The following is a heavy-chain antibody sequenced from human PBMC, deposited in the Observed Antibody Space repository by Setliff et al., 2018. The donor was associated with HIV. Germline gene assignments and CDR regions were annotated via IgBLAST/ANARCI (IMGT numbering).Heavy chain of an antibody. CDR3: VREGGRITMVRGVPSGGLDV. CDR2: IYYSGST. J-gene: IGHJ6*02. Sequence: SETLSLTCTVSGGSIRSSTYYWGWIRQSPGKGLEWIGSIYYSGSTYYNPSLRSRVAISVDTSKNHFSLNLSSVTAADTAVYYCVREGGRITMVRGVPSGGLDVWGQGTTVTVSS. CDR1: GGSIRSSTYY. D-gene: IGHD3-10*01. V-gene: IGHV4-39*02.